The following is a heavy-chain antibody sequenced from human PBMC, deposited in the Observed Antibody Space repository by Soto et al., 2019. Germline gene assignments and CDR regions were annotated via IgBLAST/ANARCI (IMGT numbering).Heavy chain of an antibody. Sequence: EVQLVESGGGLVKPGGSLRLSCAASGFTFSSYGMNWVRQAPGKGLEWVSSISSSSSYIYYADSVKGRFTISRDNAKNSLYLQMNSLRTDDTAVYYCARDHRTTVIKIEAFDIWGQGTMVTVSS. CDR2: ISSSSSYI. CDR3: ARDHRTTVIKIEAFDI. D-gene: IGHD4-17*01. J-gene: IGHJ3*02. CDR1: GFTFSSYG. V-gene: IGHV3-21*01.